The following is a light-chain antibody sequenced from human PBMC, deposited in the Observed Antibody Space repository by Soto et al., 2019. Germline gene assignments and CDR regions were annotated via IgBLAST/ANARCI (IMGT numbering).Light chain of an antibody. CDR1: SSDVGGYNY. J-gene: IGLJ3*02. V-gene: IGLV2-14*01. Sequence: QSALTQPASVSGSPGQSITISCTGTSSDVGGYNYVSWYQQDPGKAPKPIIYEVSNRPSGVSNRFSGSKSGNTASLTISGLQDEDEADYYCSSYTTSSTLVFGGGTKLTVL. CDR2: EVS. CDR3: SSYTTSSTLV.